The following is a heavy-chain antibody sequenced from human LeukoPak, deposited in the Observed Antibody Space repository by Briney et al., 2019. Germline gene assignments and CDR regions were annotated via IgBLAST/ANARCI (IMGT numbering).Heavy chain of an antibody. CDR1: GYTFTSYG. Sequence: APVKVSCKASGYTFTSYGISWVRQAPGQGLEWMGWISAYNGNTNYAQKLQGRVTMTTDTSTSTAYMELRSLRSDDTAVYYCASSIAVAGSADYFDYWGQGTLVTVSS. CDR2: ISAYNGNT. D-gene: IGHD6-19*01. V-gene: IGHV1-18*04. J-gene: IGHJ4*02. CDR3: ASSIAVAGSADYFDY.